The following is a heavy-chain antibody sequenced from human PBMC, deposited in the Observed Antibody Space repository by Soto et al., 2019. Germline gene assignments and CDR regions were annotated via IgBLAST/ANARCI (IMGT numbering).Heavy chain of an antibody. Sequence: QVQLVQSGAEVKKPGSSVKVSCKASGGTFSSYAISWVRQAPGQGLEWMGGIIPIFGTANYAQKFQGRVTITADESTSTAYMELSSLRSEDTAVYYCAGSARVPAAMRYYYYGMDVWGQGTTVTVSS. CDR3: AGSARVPAAMRYYYYGMDV. J-gene: IGHJ6*02. D-gene: IGHD2-2*01. CDR1: GGTFSSYA. CDR2: IIPIFGTA. V-gene: IGHV1-69*12.